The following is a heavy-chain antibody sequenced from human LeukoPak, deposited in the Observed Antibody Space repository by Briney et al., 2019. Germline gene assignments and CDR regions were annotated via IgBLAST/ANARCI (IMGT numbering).Heavy chain of an antibody. D-gene: IGHD6-19*01. CDR3: ARVLRVAGDYNGTDV. CDR1: GFTVSSNY. J-gene: IGHJ6*02. CDR2: IYSGSST. V-gene: IGHV3-53*01. Sequence: PGGSLRLSCAASGFTVSSNYMSWVRQAPGKGLEWVSVIYSGSSTYYADSVKGRFTISRDNSKNTLYLQMNSLRAEDTAVYYCARVLRVAGDYNGTDVWGQGTTVTVSS.